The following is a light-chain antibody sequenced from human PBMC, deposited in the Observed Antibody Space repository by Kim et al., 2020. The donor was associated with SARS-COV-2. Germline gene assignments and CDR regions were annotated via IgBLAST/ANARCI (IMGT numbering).Light chain of an antibody. CDR1: QSVSGW. J-gene: IGKJ1*01. Sequence: DIQMTQSPSSLSASVGERVTITCRARQSVSGWLNWYQQKPGRAPHLLVYKTSTLQTGVPPRFSGSGSGTDFTLTISSLQPEDFAAYYCQQSYSFPRTFGQGTKVDIK. CDR3: QQSYSFPRT. V-gene: IGKV1-39*01. CDR2: KTS.